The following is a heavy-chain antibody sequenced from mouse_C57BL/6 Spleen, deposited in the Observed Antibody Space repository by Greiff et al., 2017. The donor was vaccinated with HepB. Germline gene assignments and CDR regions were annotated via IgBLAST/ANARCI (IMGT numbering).Heavy chain of an antibody. J-gene: IGHJ1*03. D-gene: IGHD2-2*01. Sequence: QVQLKQSGAELVRPGASVTLSCKASGYTFTDYEMHWVKQTPVHGLEWIGAIDPETGGTAYNQKFKGKAILTADKSSSTAYMELRSLTSEDSAVYYCTRTGGLRTVRYFDVWGTGTTVTVSS. V-gene: IGHV1-15*01. CDR1: GYTFTDYE. CDR2: IDPETGGT. CDR3: TRTGGLRTVRYFDV.